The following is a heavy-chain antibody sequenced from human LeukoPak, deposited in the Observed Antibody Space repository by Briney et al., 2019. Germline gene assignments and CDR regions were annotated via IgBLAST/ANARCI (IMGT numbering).Heavy chain of an antibody. CDR3: ARGGRGYSDGYYYYYMDV. V-gene: IGHV1-18*01. J-gene: IGHJ6*03. CDR1: GYTFTSYG. CDR2: ISAYNGNT. D-gene: IGHD5-18*01. Sequence: GASVTVSCKASGYTFTSYGNSWVRQAPGQGLEWMGWISAYNGNTNYAQKLQGRVTMTTDTSTSTAYMELRSLRSDDTAVYYCARGGRGYSDGYYYYYMDVWGKGTTVTVSS.